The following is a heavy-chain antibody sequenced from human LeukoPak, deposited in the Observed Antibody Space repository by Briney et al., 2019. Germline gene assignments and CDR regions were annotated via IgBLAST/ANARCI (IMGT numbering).Heavy chain of an antibody. V-gene: IGHV1-3*01. CDR1: GYTFTSYA. J-gene: IGHJ4*02. CDR3: ARTDSWYDYFDY. CDR2: INAGNGNT. Sequence: ASVKVSCKASGYTFTSYAMHWVRQAPGQRLEWMGWINAGNGNTKYSQKFQGRVTITRDTSASTAYMELSSLRSEDTAVYYCARTDSWYDYFDYWGQGTLVTVSS. D-gene: IGHD6-13*01.